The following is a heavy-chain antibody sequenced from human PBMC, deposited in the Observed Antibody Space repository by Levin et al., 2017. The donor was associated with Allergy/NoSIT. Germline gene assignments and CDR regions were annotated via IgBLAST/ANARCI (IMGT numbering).Heavy chain of an antibody. V-gene: IGHV3-43*01. CDR2: ISWDGGST. Sequence: GGSLRLSCAASGFTFDDYTMHWVGQAPGKGLEWVSLISWDGGSTYYADSVKGRFTISRDNSKNSLYLQMNSLRTEDTALYYCAKVLLNSDYYYMDVWGKGTTVTVSS. J-gene: IGHJ6*03. CDR3: AKVLLNSDYYYMDV. D-gene: IGHD1/OR15-1a*01. CDR1: GFTFDDYT.